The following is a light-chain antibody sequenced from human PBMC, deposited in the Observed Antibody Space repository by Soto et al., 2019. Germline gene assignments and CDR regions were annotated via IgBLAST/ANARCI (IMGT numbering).Light chain of an antibody. CDR3: IQVLQTPYT. J-gene: IGKJ2*01. Sequence: DIVMTQSPLSLPVTPGEPASISCRSSQSLLHSNGYTYFDWYLQKPGQSPRLLIYLGSNRASGVPDRFSGSGSGTDFTLKISRVEPEDVGVYYCIQVLQTPYTFGQGTKLEIK. CDR2: LGS. V-gene: IGKV2-28*01. CDR1: QSLLHSNGYTY.